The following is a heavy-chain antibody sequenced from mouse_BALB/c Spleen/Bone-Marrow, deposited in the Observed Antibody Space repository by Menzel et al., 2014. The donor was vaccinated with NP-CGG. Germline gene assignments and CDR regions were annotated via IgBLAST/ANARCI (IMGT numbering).Heavy chain of an antibody. CDR3: ARFPIYYGNYGAMDY. V-gene: IGHV1S41*01. CDR2: IAPGSGST. J-gene: IGHJ4*01. Sequence: DLVKPGASVKLSCKASGYTFTSYWINWIKQRPGQGLEWIGRIAPGSGSTYYNEMFKGKATLTVDTSSSKAYIQLSSLSSEDSAVYFCARFPIYYGNYGAMDYWGPGTSVTVSS. CDR1: GYTFTSYW. D-gene: IGHD2-1*01.